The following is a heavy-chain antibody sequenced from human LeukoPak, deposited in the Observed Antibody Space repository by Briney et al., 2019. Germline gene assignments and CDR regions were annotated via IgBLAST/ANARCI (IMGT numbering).Heavy chain of an antibody. Sequence: GGCPRRSRAAPGFTLSSYSMNCVPPAPGKGLECVSSISSRRSYIYYADAVKCRYTISRNNTKNALYLQMNGLRAEDTAVYYCAREFRFPGIFGLVNDAFVIWGRGTMVTVSS. CDR2: ISSRRSYI. D-gene: IGHD3-3*01. CDR1: GFTLSSYS. CDR3: AREFRFPGIFGLVNDAFVI. J-gene: IGHJ3*02. V-gene: IGHV3-21*01.